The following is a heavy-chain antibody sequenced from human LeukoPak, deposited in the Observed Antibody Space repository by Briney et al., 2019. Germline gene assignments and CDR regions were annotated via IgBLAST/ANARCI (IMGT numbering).Heavy chain of an antibody. CDR2: INPNSGGT. CDR1: GYTFTSYY. Sequence: GASVKVSCKASGYTFTSYYMHWVRQAPGQGLEWMGIINPNSGGTNYAQKFQGRVTMTRDTSISTAYMELSRLRSDDTAVYYCAREPRGDFWSGSHSHWFDPWGQGTLVTVSS. V-gene: IGHV1-2*02. J-gene: IGHJ5*02. CDR3: AREPRGDFWSGSHSHWFDP. D-gene: IGHD3-3*01.